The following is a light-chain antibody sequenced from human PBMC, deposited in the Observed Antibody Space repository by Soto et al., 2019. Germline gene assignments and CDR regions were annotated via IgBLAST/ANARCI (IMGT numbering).Light chain of an antibody. Sequence: EIVMTHSPATLSVSPGERATLSCRASQSVSSKLAWYQQKPGQAPRLLIYAASTRATGIPARFSGSGSETDFTLTISSLEPEDFAVYYCQQYGSSPPITFGQGTRLEIK. CDR2: AAS. J-gene: IGKJ5*01. V-gene: IGKV3-15*01. CDR3: QQYGSSPPIT. CDR1: QSVSSK.